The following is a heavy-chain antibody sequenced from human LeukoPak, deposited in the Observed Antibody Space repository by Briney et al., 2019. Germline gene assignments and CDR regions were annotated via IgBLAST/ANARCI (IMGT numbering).Heavy chain of an antibody. CDR2: IHTSGST. V-gene: IGHV4-4*07. D-gene: IGHD3-22*01. Sequence: SETLSLTCTFSGGSISSYYWSWIRQPAGKGLEWIGRIHTSGSTNYNPSLKSRVTISVDTSKNQFSLKLSSVTAADTAVYYCARHDSSGPYNAFDIWGQGTMVTVSS. J-gene: IGHJ3*02. CDR3: ARHDSSGPYNAFDI. CDR1: GGSISSYY.